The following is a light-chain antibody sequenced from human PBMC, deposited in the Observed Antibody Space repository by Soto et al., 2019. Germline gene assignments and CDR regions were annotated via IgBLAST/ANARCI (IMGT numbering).Light chain of an antibody. CDR3: LQFAISPKT. Sequence: EIVLTQSPGTLSLSPGERATLSCRASQTVPSRYLAWYQQKAGQAPRLLVFDASTRATGIPDRFSGSGSGTDFTLTISRLEPEDFAVYYCLQFAISPKTF. CDR2: DAS. J-gene: IGKJ1*01. CDR1: QTVPSRY. V-gene: IGKV3-20*01.